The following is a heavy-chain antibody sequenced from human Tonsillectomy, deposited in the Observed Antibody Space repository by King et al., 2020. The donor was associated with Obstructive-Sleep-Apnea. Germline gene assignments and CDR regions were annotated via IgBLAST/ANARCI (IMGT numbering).Heavy chain of an antibody. CDR1: GFTFSSYS. Sequence: EVQLVESGGGLVQPGGSLRLSCAASGFTFSSYSMNWVRQAPGKGLEGVSYISSSSSTIYYADSVKGRFTISRDNAKNSLYLQMNSLRAEDTAAYYCGSSSGSQEDYWGQGTLVTVSS. V-gene: IGHV3-48*04. CDR2: ISSSSSTI. CDR3: GSSSGSQEDY. D-gene: IGHD1-26*01. J-gene: IGHJ4*02.